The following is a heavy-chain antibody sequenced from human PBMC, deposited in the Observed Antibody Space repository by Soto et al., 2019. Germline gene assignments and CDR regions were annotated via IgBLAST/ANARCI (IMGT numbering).Heavy chain of an antibody. CDR3: ARGGSGSVPRRIQSDF. CDR2: ITSGSSYI. CDR1: GFIFSDYS. D-gene: IGHD2-2*01. Sequence: GGSLRLSCTASGFIFSDYSMNWVRQAPGKGLEWVSCITSGSSYIYYADSVKGRFTISRDNAKNLLYLQVNSLRVEDTAVYYCARGGSGSVPRRIQSDFWGQGALVTVSS. V-gene: IGHV3-21*01. J-gene: IGHJ4*02.